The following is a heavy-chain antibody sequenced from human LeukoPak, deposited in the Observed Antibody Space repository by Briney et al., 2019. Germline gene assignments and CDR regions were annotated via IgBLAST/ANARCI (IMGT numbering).Heavy chain of an antibody. D-gene: IGHD2-21*02. V-gene: IGHV3-30*18. CDR3: AKGGRDIVVVTAIQDY. Sequence: GGSLRPSCAASGFTFSSYGMHWVRQAPGKGLEWVAVISYDGSNKYYADSVKGRFTISRDNSKNTLYLQMNSLRAEDTAVYYCAKGGRDIVVVTAIQDYWGQGTLVAVSS. J-gene: IGHJ4*02. CDR1: GFTFSSYG. CDR2: ISYDGSNK.